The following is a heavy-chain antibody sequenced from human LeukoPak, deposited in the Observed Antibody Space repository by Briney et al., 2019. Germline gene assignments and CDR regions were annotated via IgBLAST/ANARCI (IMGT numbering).Heavy chain of an antibody. D-gene: IGHD3-22*01. J-gene: IGHJ4*02. V-gene: IGHV3-11*01. CDR1: GFTFSDYY. CDR3: ARPQAYYYDSSGYSF. Sequence: GGSLRLSCAASGFTFSDYYMSWIRQAPGKGLEWVSYISSSGSTIYYADSVKGRFTISRDNAKNSLYLQMNSLRAEDTAVYYCARPQAYYYDSSGYSFWGQGTLVTVSS. CDR2: ISSSGSTI.